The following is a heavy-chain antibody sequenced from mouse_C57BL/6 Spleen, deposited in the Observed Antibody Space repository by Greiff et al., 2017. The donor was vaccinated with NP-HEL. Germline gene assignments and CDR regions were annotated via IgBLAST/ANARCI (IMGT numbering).Heavy chain of an antibody. Sequence: QVQLQQPGAELVMPGASVKLSCKASGYTFTSYWMHWVKQRPGQGLEWIGEIDPSDSYTNYNQKFKGKSTLTVDKSSSTAYMQLSSLTSEDSAVYYCARSAYDYDGAMDYWGQGTSVTVSS. D-gene: IGHD2-4*01. CDR1: GYTFTSYW. CDR3: ARSAYDYDGAMDY. J-gene: IGHJ4*01. V-gene: IGHV1-69*01. CDR2: IDPSDSYT.